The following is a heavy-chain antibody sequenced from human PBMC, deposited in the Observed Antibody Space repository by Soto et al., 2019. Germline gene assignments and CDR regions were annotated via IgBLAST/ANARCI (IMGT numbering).Heavy chain of an antibody. V-gene: IGHV4-59*12. Sequence: PSETLSLTCTVSGGSISSYYWSWIRQPPGKGLEWIGYIYYSGSTNYNPSLKSRVTISVDTSKNQFSLKLSSVTAADTAVYYCATWGYSGYDALSYWYFDLWGRGTLVTVSS. J-gene: IGHJ2*01. CDR2: IYYSGST. CDR3: ATWGYSGYDALSYWYFDL. D-gene: IGHD5-12*01. CDR1: GGSISSYY.